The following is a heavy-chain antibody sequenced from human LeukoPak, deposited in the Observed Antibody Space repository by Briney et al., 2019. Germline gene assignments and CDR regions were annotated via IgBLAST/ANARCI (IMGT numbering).Heavy chain of an antibody. CDR3: AGHQAASDGSWARAFDI. V-gene: IGHV3-23*01. D-gene: IGHD2-15*01. Sequence: GGSLRLSCAASGFVFSNNGMSWVRQAPGKGLEWVSAISGTGDGTYYADSVKGRFTISRDNSKNALCLQMNSLRVDDTAVYYCAGHQAASDGSWARAFDIWGQGTMVTVSP. J-gene: IGHJ3*02. CDR1: GFVFSNNG. CDR2: ISGTGDGT.